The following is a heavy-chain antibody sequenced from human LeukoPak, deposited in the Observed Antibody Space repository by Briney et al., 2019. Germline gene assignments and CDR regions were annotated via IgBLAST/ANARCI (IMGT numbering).Heavy chain of an antibody. Sequence: GGSLRLSCAASGFTFSSHAMNWVRQAPGKGLEWVSSISSGSHYMYYTDSVKGRFTISRDNAKNSLYLQMDSLRVEDTAVYYCARDGFRGYNNLGFDYWGQGTLVTVSS. D-gene: IGHD5-12*01. V-gene: IGHV3-21*01. CDR3: ARDGFRGYNNLGFDY. CDR2: ISSGSHYM. CDR1: GFTFSSHA. J-gene: IGHJ4*02.